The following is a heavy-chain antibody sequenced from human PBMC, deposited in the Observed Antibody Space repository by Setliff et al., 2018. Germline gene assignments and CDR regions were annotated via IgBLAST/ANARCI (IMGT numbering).Heavy chain of an antibody. V-gene: IGHV3-48*03. D-gene: IGHD3-10*01. J-gene: IGHJ5*02. CDR3: VRDLIRGAPNWFDP. CDR2: INSGGSLI. CDR1: GFTFSNYE. Sequence: PGGSLRLSCAASGFTFSNYEMNWVRQAPGKGLEWVSYINSGGSLIYYADSVKGRFAISRDNAKSSLYLQMNSLRAEDTAVYYCVRDLIRGAPNWFDPWGQGTLVTVSS.